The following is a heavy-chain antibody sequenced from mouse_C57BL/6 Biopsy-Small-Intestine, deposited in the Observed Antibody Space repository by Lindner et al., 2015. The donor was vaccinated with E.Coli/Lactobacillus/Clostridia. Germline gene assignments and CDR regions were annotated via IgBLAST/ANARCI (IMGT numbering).Heavy chain of an antibody. Sequence: VQLQESGPELVKPGASVKIPCKASGYTFTDYNMDWVKQSHGKSLEWIGDINPNNGGTIYNQKFKGKATLTVDKSSSTAYMELRSLTSEDTAVYYCARIYYDYDVYFDVWGTGTTVTVSS. CDR1: GYTFTDYN. CDR3: ARIYYDYDVYFDV. D-gene: IGHD2-4*01. CDR2: INPNNGGT. V-gene: IGHV1-18*01. J-gene: IGHJ1*03.